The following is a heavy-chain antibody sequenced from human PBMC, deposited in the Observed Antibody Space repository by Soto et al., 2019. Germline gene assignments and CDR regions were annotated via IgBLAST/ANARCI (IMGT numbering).Heavy chain of an antibody. CDR2: IIPIFGTA. J-gene: IGHJ5*02. CDR3: ASGGSGSYYKSWFDP. Sequence: SVKVSCKASGGTFSSYAISWVRQAPGQGLEWMGGIIPIFGTANYAQKFQGRVTITADESTSTAYMELNSLRSEDTAVYYCASGGSGSYYKSWFDPWGQGTLVTVSS. V-gene: IGHV1-69*13. CDR1: GGTFSSYA. D-gene: IGHD3-10*01.